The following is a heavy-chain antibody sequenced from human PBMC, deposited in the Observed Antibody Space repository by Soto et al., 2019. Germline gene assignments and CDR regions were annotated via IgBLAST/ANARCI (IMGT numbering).Heavy chain of an antibody. Sequence: LSLTCAVSSGSISSGGYSWSWIRQPPGKGLEWIGYIYHSGSTYYNPSLKSRVTISVDRSKNQFSLKLSSVTAADTAVYYCARDLDYWGQGTLVTVSS. J-gene: IGHJ4*02. CDR2: IYHSGST. CDR3: ARDLDY. V-gene: IGHV4-30-2*01. CDR1: SGSISSGGYS.